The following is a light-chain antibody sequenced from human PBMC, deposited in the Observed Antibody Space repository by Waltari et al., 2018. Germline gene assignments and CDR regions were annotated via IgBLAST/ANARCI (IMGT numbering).Light chain of an antibody. CDR2: RAS. CDR3: MQGIEYPLT. Sequence: DIVLTQSPLSLAITPGQPVPMTCRSTHTPSHRNGDNYLSWFLQKPGQPPRRLIYRASKRDSGVPDRFSGSGAGTDFTLRISRVEAEDVGVYYCMQGIEYPLTFGGGTKVE. V-gene: IGKV2-30*02. CDR1: HTPSHRNGDNY. J-gene: IGKJ4*01.